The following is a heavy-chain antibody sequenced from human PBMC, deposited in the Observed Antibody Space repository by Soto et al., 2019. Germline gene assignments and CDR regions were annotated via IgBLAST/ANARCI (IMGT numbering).Heavy chain of an antibody. CDR3: ARPPRAGYQYGMDV. J-gene: IGHJ6*02. CDR1: GFIFSDFY. Sequence: QVQLVESGGALVKPGGSLRLSCAASGFIFSDFYMSWIRQAPGKGLEWISYIHSSGDTVYYADSVKGRFTISRDNAKNSLYLQMNSLRAEDTAVYYCARPPRAGYQYGMDVWGQGTTVTVSS. CDR2: IHSSGDTV. V-gene: IGHV3-11*01. D-gene: IGHD2-2*01.